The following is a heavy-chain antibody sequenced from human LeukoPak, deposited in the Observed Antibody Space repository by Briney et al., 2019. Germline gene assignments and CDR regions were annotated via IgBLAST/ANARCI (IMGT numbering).Heavy chain of an antibody. J-gene: IGHJ4*02. CDR2: IANDGGST. CDR3: AKSHSVEQRGYFDY. CDR1: GFTFTTYA. V-gene: IGHV3-23*01. Sequence: GGSLRLSCAASGFTFTTYAMSWVRQAPGKGLEWVSTIANDGGSTYYADSVKGRFTISRDNSKNTVYLQMNSLRAEDMAVYYCAKSHSVEQRGYFDYWGQGTLVPVSS. D-gene: IGHD1/OR15-1a*01.